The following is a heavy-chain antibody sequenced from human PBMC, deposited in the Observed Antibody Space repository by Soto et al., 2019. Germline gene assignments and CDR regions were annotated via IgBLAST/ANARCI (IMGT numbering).Heavy chain of an antibody. CDR1: GGSISSYY. Sequence: SETLSLTCTVSGGSISSYYWSWIRQPPGKGLEWIGYIYYSGSTNYNPSLKSRVTISVDTSKNQFSLKLSSVTAADTAVYYCARGRFLTNPNLRYYYYMDVWGKGTTVTVSS. V-gene: IGHV4-59*01. CDR2: IYYSGST. D-gene: IGHD3-3*01. J-gene: IGHJ6*03. CDR3: ARGRFLTNPNLRYYYYMDV.